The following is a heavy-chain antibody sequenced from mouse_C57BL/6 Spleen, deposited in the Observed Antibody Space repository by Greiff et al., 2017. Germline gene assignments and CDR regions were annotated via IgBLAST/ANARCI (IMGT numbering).Heavy chain of an antibody. V-gene: IGHV1-74*01. Sequence: QVQLQQPGAELVKPGASVKVSCKASGYTFTSYWMHWVKQRPGQGLEWIGRIHPSDSDTNYNQKFKGKATLTVDKSSSTAYMQLSSQTSEDSAVYYCAMGGPLLAMDYWGQGTSVTVSS. D-gene: IGHD2-10*01. CDR3: AMGGPLLAMDY. CDR2: IHPSDSDT. J-gene: IGHJ4*01. CDR1: GYTFTSYW.